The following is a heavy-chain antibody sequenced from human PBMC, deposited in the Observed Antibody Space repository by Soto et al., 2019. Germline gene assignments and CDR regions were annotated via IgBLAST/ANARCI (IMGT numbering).Heavy chain of an antibody. CDR3: TTDPGDYEVF. V-gene: IGHV3-15*01. CDR2: IKNKADGGTT. J-gene: IGHJ4*02. Sequence: EVQLVESGGDLVEPGGCLRLSCAASGITFTNAWMSWVRQAPGKGLEWVGRIKNKADGGTTDYAAPVRGRFTISRDDSKNTLFLQMNSLETEDTAVYYCTTDPGDYEVFWGQGTLVTVSS. CDR1: GITFTNAW. D-gene: IGHD4-17*01.